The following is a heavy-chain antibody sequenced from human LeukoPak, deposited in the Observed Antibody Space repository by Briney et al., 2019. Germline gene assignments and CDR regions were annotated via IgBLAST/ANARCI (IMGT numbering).Heavy chain of an antibody. CDR3: ARDRNALYSSYDY. Sequence: ASVKVSCKASGYTFTSYYMHWVRQAPGQGLEWMGIINPSGGSTSYAQKFQGRVTMTRDTSTSTVYMELRSLRSDDTAVYYCARDRNALYSSYDYWGQGTLVTVSS. CDR2: INPSGGST. J-gene: IGHJ4*02. CDR1: GYTFTSYY. D-gene: IGHD6-6*01. V-gene: IGHV1-46*01.